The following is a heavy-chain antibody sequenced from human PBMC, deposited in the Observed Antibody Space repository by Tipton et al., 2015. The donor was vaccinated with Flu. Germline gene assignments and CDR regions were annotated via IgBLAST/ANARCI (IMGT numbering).Heavy chain of an antibody. CDR1: GFTFSSYA. J-gene: IGHJ4*02. CDR2: ISGSGGST. Sequence: AVSGFTFSSYAMSWVRQAPGKGLEWVSAISGSGGSTYYADSVKGRFTISRDNSKNTLYPQMNSLRAEDTAVYYCAKDKGDDSSGYYYWGQGTLVTVSS. V-gene: IGHV3-23*01. CDR3: AKDKGDDSSGYYY. D-gene: IGHD3-22*01.